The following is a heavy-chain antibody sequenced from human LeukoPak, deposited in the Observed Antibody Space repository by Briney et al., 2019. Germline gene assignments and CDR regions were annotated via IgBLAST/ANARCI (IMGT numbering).Heavy chain of an antibody. D-gene: IGHD4-17*01. V-gene: IGHV4-34*01. J-gene: IGHJ4*02. CDR2: INHSGST. Sequence: SETLSLTCAVYGGSFSGYYWSWIRQPPGKGLEWIGEINHSGSTNYNPSLKSRVTISADTSKNQFSLKLSSVTAADTAVYYCANSGLLRDPFDYWGQGTLVTVSS. CDR1: GGSFSGYY. CDR3: ANSGLLRDPFDY.